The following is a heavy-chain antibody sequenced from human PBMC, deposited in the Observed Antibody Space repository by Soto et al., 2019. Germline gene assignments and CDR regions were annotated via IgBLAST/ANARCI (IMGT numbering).Heavy chain of an antibody. Sequence: QVQLVQSGAEVKKPGSSVKVSCKASGGTFSSYAISWVRQAPGQGLEWMGGIIPIFGTADYAQKFQGRVTITADEYTSTAYIDLSSLRSEDTAVYYCARHLGGNHYYYGMDVWGQGTTVTVSS. V-gene: IGHV1-69*12. D-gene: IGHD3-16*01. J-gene: IGHJ6*02. CDR1: GGTFSSYA. CDR3: ARHLGGNHYYYGMDV. CDR2: IIPIFGTA.